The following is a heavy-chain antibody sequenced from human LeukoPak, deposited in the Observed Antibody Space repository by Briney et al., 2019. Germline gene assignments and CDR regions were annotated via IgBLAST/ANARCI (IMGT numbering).Heavy chain of an antibody. CDR1: GYTLTELS. CDR2: FDPEDGET. J-gene: IGHJ4*02. Sequence: ASVKVSCKVSGYTLTELSMHRVRQAPGKGLEWRGGFDPEDGETIYAQKFQGRVTMTEDTSTDTAYMELSSLRSEDAAVYYCATLGARIAVAGTGFDYWGQGTLVTVSS. V-gene: IGHV1-24*01. D-gene: IGHD6-19*01. CDR3: ATLGARIAVAGTGFDY.